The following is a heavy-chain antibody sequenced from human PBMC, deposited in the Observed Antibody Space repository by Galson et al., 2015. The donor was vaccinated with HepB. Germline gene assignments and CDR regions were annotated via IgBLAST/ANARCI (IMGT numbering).Heavy chain of an antibody. CDR3: AKGGRSYLSDDVFYPGFDA. Sequence: SLRLSCAASGFTFRSDGMHWVRQAPGKGLEWVAGISYDGGKEHYADSVKGRFTISRDNSKDALYLLMNSLRAEDTAVYFCAKGGRSYLSDDVFYPGFDAWGQGTLVTVSS. D-gene: IGHD3-10*01. V-gene: IGHV3-30*18. CDR1: GFTFRSDG. CDR2: ISYDGGKE. J-gene: IGHJ4*02.